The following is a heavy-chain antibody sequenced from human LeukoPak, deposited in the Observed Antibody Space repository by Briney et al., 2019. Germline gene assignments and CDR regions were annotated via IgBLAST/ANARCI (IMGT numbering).Heavy chain of an antibody. V-gene: IGHV1-46*01. J-gene: IGHJ4*02. D-gene: IGHD5-24*01. Sequence: ASVKVSCKASGYTFTDSYMHWVRQAPGQGLEWMGIINPSGGSTSYAQKFQGRVTMTRDMSTSTVYMELSSLRSEDTAMYYCARNLGGIGDGYNYPFDYWGQGTLVTVSS. CDR2: INPSGGST. CDR1: GYTFTDSY. CDR3: ARNLGGIGDGYNYPFDY.